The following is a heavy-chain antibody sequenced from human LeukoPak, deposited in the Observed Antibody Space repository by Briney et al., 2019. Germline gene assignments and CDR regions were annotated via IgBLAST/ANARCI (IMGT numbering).Heavy chain of an antibody. D-gene: IGHD3-3*01. CDR1: GFTFSSYW. Sequence: GGSLRLSCAASGFTFSSYWMSWVRQAPGKGREWVANIKQDGSEKYYVDSVKGRFTISRDNAKNSLYLQMNSLRAEDTAVYYCARGYYDFWSGYYGNFDYWGQGTLVTVSS. CDR2: IKQDGSEK. CDR3: ARGYYDFWSGYYGNFDY. J-gene: IGHJ4*02. V-gene: IGHV3-7*01.